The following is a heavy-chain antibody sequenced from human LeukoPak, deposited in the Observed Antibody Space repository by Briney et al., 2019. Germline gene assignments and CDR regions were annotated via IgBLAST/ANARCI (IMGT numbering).Heavy chain of an antibody. CDR3: ARDDYGGRGEFDY. CDR2: INSDGSTT. CDR1: GFTFSSYW. Sequence: GGSLRLSCAASGFTFSSYWMHWVRQAPGQGLVWVSRINSDGSTTTYADSVKGRFTISRDNAKNTLYLRMNSLRAEDTAVYYCARDDYGGRGEFDYWGQGTLVTVSS. D-gene: IGHD4-23*01. J-gene: IGHJ4*02. V-gene: IGHV3-74*01.